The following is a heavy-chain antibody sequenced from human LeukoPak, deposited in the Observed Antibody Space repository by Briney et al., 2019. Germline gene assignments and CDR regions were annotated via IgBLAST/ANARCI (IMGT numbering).Heavy chain of an antibody. CDR2: INHSGST. CDR1: GGSFSGYY. Sequence: SETLSLTCAVYGGSFSGYYWSWIRQPPGKGLEWIGEINHSGSTNYNPSLKSRVTISVDTSKNQFSLKLSSVTAADTAVYYCARRGVMITFGGVIWPHDALDIWGQGAMVTVSS. D-gene: IGHD3-16*02. J-gene: IGHJ3*02. V-gene: IGHV4-34*01. CDR3: ARRGVMITFGGVIWPHDALDI.